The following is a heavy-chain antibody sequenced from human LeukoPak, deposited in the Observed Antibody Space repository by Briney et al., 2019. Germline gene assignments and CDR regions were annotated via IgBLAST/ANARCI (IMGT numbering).Heavy chain of an antibody. CDR1: GYTFTDYF. D-gene: IGHD5-18*01. CDR2: INPNSGGT. J-gene: IGHJ4*02. CDR3: ARDPGYSSPRGDY. Sequence: ASVKVSCKASGYTFTDYFMHWVRQAPGQGLEWMGWINPNSGGTHYVQKFQGRVTMTRDTSISTAYMELSRLRSDDTAVYYCARDPGYSSPRGDYWGQGTLVTVSS. V-gene: IGHV1-2*02.